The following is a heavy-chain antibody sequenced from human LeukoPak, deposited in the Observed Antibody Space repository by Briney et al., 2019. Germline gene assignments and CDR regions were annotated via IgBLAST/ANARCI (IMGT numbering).Heavy chain of an antibody. CDR3: ARDSYDFWSGYRGTQLVRNWFDP. CDR2: IIPIFGTA. D-gene: IGHD3-3*01. CDR1: GGTFSSYA. J-gene: IGHJ5*02. V-gene: IGHV1-69*13. Sequence: GASVKVSCKASGGTFSSYAISWVRQAPGQGLEWMGGIIPIFGTANYAQKFQGRVTITADESTSTAYMELSSLRSEDTAVYYCARDSYDFWSGYRGTQLVRNWFDPWGQGTLVTVSS.